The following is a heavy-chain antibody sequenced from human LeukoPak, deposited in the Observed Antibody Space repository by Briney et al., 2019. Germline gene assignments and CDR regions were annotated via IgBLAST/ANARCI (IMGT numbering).Heavy chain of an antibody. CDR1: GFTFSSYS. J-gene: IGHJ4*02. Sequence: GGSLRLSCAASGFTFSSYSMNWVRQAPGKGLEWVSSISSSSSYIYYADSVKGRFTISRDNAKNSLYLQMNSPRAEDTAVYYCARGQRYDYVWGSYRIRAIDYWGQGTLVTVSS. CDR2: ISSSSSYI. CDR3: ARGQRYDYVWGSYRIRAIDY. V-gene: IGHV3-21*01. D-gene: IGHD3-16*02.